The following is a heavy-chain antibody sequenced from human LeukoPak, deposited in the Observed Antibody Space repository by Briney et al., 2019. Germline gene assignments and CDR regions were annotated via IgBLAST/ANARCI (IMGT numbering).Heavy chain of an antibody. CDR1: GGSISSGDYY. D-gene: IGHD3-3*01. J-gene: IGHJ4*02. CDR3: ARVLEGDFWSGYYGYYFDY. Sequence: SQTLSLTCTVSGGSISSGDYYWSWIRQPPGKGLEWIGYIYYSGSTYYNPSLKSRVTISADTSKNQFSLKLSSVTAADTAVYYCARVLEGDFWSGYYGYYFDYWGQGTLVTVSS. V-gene: IGHV4-30-4*01. CDR2: IYYSGST.